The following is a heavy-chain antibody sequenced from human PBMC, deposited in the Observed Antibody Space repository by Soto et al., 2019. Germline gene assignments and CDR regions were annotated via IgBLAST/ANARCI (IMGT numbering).Heavy chain of an antibody. CDR3: ARENRFSSTWGGWFDP. Sequence: QVQLQESGPGLVKPSQTLSLTCTVSGGSISSGGYYWSWIRQHPGKGLAWIGSMYYSGSNDYNPYLKSRVTISVDTSKNQFALKLSSVTAADTAVYYCARENRFSSTWGGWFDPWGQGTLVTVSS. D-gene: IGHD2-2*01. V-gene: IGHV4-31*03. J-gene: IGHJ5*02. CDR1: GGSISSGGYY. CDR2: MYYSGSN.